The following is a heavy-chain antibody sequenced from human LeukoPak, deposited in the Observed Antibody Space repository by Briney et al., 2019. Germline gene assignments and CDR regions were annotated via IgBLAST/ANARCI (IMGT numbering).Heavy chain of an antibody. D-gene: IGHD3-9*01. J-gene: IGHJ5*02. Sequence: GGSLRLSCAASGFIFSSYGMHWVRQAPGKGLEWVAFIRYDGSNTYYADSVKGRFTISRDNSKNTLYLQMNSLRAEDTAVYYCAKDSTYYDILTGYGSRNWFDPWGQGTLVTVSS. CDR1: GFIFSSYG. CDR2: IRYDGSNT. V-gene: IGHV3-30*02. CDR3: AKDSTYYDILTGYGSRNWFDP.